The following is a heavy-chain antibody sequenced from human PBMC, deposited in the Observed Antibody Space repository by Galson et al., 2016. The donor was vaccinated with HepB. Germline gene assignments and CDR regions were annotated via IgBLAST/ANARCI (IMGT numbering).Heavy chain of an antibody. CDR2: IKSKGAGETK. CDR1: GLICSDAW. V-gene: IGHV3-15*01. D-gene: IGHD3-3*01. J-gene: IGHJ5*02. Sequence: SLRLSGAASGLICSDAWMSWVRQPPGKGLEWVGRIKSKGAGETKEYAAPVKGRFTISRDDSRNMVYLHINSLRTEDTALYYRAWSGLTYLDTWGQGTLVTVSS. CDR3: AWSGLTYLDT.